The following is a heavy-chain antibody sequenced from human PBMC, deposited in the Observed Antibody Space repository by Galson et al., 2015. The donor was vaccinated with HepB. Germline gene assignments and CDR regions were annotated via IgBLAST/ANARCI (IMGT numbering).Heavy chain of an antibody. CDR2: ISGSGDYF. Sequence: SLRLSCAASGFTFSSYNMYWVRQAPGRGLEWVSSISGSGDYFYYADSVRGRFTISRDNAENSLSLQMNSLRAEDTAVYYCVRHPPLGTPFDNWGQGTLVTVSS. J-gene: IGHJ4*02. CDR1: GFTFSSYN. D-gene: IGHD7-27*01. V-gene: IGHV3-21*01. CDR3: VRHPPLGTPFDN.